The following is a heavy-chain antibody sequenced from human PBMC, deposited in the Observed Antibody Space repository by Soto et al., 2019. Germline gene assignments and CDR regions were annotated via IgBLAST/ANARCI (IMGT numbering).Heavy chain of an antibody. CDR1: GFPLRSYA. V-gene: IGHV3-23*01. CDR3: AGRYYGEYPDYYYGLDV. CDR2: ISGSGYTT. D-gene: IGHD4-17*01. J-gene: IGHJ6*02. Sequence: LRLSCAASGFPLRSYARGWVRQAPGKGLECVSAISGSGYTTYYADSVKGRFIISRDFSTNTLYLQMNSLRVEDTAVYYCAGRYYGEYPDYYYGLDVWGQGTTVTVSS.